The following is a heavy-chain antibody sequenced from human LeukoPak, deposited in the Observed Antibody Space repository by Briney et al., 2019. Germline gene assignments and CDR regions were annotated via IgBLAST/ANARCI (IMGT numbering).Heavy chain of an antibody. CDR3: ARALRGAAAGNYYFDS. CDR2: INHSGST. D-gene: IGHD6-13*01. V-gene: IGHV4-34*01. J-gene: IGHJ4*02. CDR1: GGSFSGYY. Sequence: SETLSLTCAVYGGSFSGYYWSWIRQPPGKGLEWIGEINHSGSTNYNPSLKSRVTISADTSKNQFSLKLSSVTAADTAVYYCARALRGAAAGNYYFDSWGQGTLVTVSS.